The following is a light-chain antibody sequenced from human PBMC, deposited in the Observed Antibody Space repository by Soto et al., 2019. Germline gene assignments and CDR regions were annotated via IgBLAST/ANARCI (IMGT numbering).Light chain of an antibody. Sequence: DIRLTQSPSSLSASVGDRVTITCRASQGVGTFLAWYQHKPGKAPKSLIKTASTLQSGVPSRFRGSGSWPDFTLTISSLQPEDFTTYYCQQYSTYPRPFGQGTRVDLK. J-gene: IGKJ5*01. V-gene: IGKV1D-16*01. CDR2: TAS. CDR3: QQYSTYPRP. CDR1: QGVGTF.